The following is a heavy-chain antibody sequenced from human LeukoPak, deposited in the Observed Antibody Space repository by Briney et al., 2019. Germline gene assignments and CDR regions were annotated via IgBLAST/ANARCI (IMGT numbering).Heavy chain of an antibody. CDR3: ARAQTN. D-gene: IGHD4-11*01. CDR1: GFTFSSYS. V-gene: IGHV3-48*01. CDR2: ISSSSDTI. J-gene: IGHJ4*02. Sequence: GGSLRPSCAASGFTFSSYSMNWVRQAPGKGLEWVSYISSSSDTIYYADSVRGRFTISRDNAKNSLYLQMNSLRAEDTAVYYCARAQTNWGQGTLVTVSS.